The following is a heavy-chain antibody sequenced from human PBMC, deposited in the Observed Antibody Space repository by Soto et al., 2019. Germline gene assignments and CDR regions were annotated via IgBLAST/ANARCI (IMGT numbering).Heavy chain of an antibody. CDR3: ARAVKFTVTTEGAYYYYGMDV. Sequence: ASVKVSCKASGYTFTSYGISWVRQAPGQGLEWMGWISAYNGNTNYGQKLQGRVTMTTDTSTSTAYMELRSLRSDDTAVYYCARAVKFTVTTEGAYYYYGMDVWGQGTTVTVSS. V-gene: IGHV1-18*01. CDR1: GYTFTSYG. D-gene: IGHD4-17*01. CDR2: ISAYNGNT. J-gene: IGHJ6*02.